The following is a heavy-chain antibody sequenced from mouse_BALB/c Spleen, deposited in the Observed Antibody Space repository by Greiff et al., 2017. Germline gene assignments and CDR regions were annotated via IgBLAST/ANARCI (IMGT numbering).Heavy chain of an antibody. CDR3: AGGAMDY. CDR1: GYTFTSYW. V-gene: IGHV1-69*02. D-gene: IGHD1-1*02. CDR2: IDPSDSYT. J-gene: IGHJ4*01. Sequence: QVQLQQPGAELVKPGASVKLSCKASGYTFTSYWMHWVKQRPGQGLEWIGEIDPSDSYTNYNQKFKGKATLTVDKSSSPAYMQLSSLTSEDSAVYYCAGGAMDYWGQGTSVTVSS.